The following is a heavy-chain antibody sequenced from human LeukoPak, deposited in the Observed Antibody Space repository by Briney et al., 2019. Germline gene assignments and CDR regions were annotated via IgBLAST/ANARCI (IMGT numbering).Heavy chain of an antibody. Sequence: PGGSLRLSCAASGFTFSSYWMSWVRQAPGKGLEWVANIKQDGSEKYYVDSVKGRFTISRDNAKNSLYLQMNSLRAEDTAVYYCARMSVTMIVVVSYFDSWGQGTLVTVSS. J-gene: IGHJ4*02. CDR3: ARMSVTMIVVVSYFDS. D-gene: IGHD3-22*01. CDR2: IKQDGSEK. V-gene: IGHV3-7*01. CDR1: GFTFSSYW.